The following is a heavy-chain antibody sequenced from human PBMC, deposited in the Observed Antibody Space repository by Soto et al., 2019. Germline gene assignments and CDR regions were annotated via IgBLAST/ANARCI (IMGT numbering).Heavy chain of an antibody. CDR2: INNDGSST. J-gene: IGHJ6*02. Sequence: EVQLVESGGGLVQPGGSLRLSFAASGFTFSNYWMHWVRQAPGKGLVWVSRINNDGSSTGYADSMKGRFTISRDNAKNTLYLQMNSLRAEDTAVYYCARSAAYYGMDVWGQGTTVTVSS. V-gene: IGHV3-74*01. D-gene: IGHD6-25*01. CDR3: ARSAAYYGMDV. CDR1: GFTFSNYW.